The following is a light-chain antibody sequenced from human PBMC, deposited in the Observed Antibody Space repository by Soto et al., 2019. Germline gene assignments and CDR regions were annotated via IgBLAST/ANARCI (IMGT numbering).Light chain of an antibody. CDR2: VNSDGSH. CDR3: QTWGAGIQWV. J-gene: IGLJ3*02. CDR1: SGHSSSA. Sequence: QPVLTQSPSASAPLGASVKLTCTLSSGHSSSAIAWHLQQPEKGPRYLMKVNSDGSHKKGDGIPDRFSGSSSGAERYLTISGLQSEDEGDYYCQTWGAGIQWVFGGGTKLTVL. V-gene: IGLV4-69*01.